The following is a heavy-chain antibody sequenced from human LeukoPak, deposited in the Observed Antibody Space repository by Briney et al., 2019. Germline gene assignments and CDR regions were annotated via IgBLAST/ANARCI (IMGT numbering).Heavy chain of an antibody. CDR2: INPSGGST. CDR1: GYTFTSYY. J-gene: IGHJ4*02. D-gene: IGHD3-9*01. V-gene: IGHV1-46*01. Sequence: ASVKVSCKASGYTFTSYYMHWVRQAPGQGLEWMGIINPSGGSTSYAQKFQGRVTMTRDTSTSTVYMELSSLRSEDTAVYYCARDNYDILTGSSHFDYWGQGTLVTVSS. CDR3: ARDNYDILTGSSHFDY.